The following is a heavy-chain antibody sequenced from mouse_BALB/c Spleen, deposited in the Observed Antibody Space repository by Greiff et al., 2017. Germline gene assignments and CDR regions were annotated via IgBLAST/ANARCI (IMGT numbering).Heavy chain of an antibody. CDR1: GYTFTDYN. CDR2: IYPYNGGT. CDR3: ASEGLLGFAY. Sequence: DVQLQESGPELVKPGASVKISCKASGYTFTDYNMHWVKQSHGKSLEWIGYIYPYNGGTGYNQKFKSKATLTVDNSSSTAYMELRSLTSEDSAVYYCASEGLLGFAYWGQGTLVTVSA. J-gene: IGHJ3*01. D-gene: IGHD1-1*01. V-gene: IGHV1S29*02.